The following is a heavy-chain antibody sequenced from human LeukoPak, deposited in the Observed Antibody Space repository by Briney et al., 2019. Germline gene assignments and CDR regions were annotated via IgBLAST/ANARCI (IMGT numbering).Heavy chain of an antibody. Sequence: SETLSLTCIVSGGSISSYYWSWIRQPPGKRLEWIGYIYYSGSTNYNPSLKSRVTISVDTSKNQFSLKLSSVTAADTAVYYCARASSTNWFDPWGQGTLVTVSS. CDR2: IYYSGST. J-gene: IGHJ5*02. V-gene: IGHV4-59*01. CDR1: GGSISSYY. CDR3: ARASSTNWFDP. D-gene: IGHD6-13*01.